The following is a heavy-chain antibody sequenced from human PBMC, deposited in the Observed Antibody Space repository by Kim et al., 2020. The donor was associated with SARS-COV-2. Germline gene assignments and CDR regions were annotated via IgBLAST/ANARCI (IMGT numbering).Heavy chain of an antibody. CDR1: GFTFSSYG. D-gene: IGHD6-13*01. CDR3: ASCSSSWYENWYFDL. CDR2: ISYDGSNK. J-gene: IGHJ2*01. Sequence: GGSLRLSCAASGFTFSSYGMHWVRQAPGKGLEWVAVISYDGSNKYYADSVKGRFTISRDNSKNTLYLQMNSLRAEDTAVYYCASCSSSWYENWYFDLWGRGTLVTVSS. V-gene: IGHV3-33*05.